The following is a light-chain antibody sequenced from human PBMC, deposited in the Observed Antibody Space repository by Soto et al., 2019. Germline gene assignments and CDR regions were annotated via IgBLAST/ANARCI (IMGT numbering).Light chain of an antibody. CDR2: ASS. V-gene: IGKV1-39*01. J-gene: IGKJ5*01. Sequence: DIQMTQSPSSLSASVGDRVTITCRASQTISNTLNWYQQRPGKPPNLLIYASSTLQSGVPPRFSGGGSGPEFTLTISSLQPEDFATYYCQQTYSTPITFGQGTRLEIK. CDR3: QQTYSTPIT. CDR1: QTISNT.